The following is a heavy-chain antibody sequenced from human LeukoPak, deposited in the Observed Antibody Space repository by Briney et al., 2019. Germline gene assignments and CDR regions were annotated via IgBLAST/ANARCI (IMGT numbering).Heavy chain of an antibody. D-gene: IGHD3-3*02. Sequence: PGGSLRLSCAASGFPFNTYAMSWVRQAPGKGLEYISVIRPTGTNTYYASSVKGRFTISRDDSRTTVYLQMSSLRAEDTAIYYCAKLAFYETSAPLRDISSWGQGTLVTVSS. CDR1: GFPFNTYA. CDR2: IRPTGTNT. V-gene: IGHV3-23*01. J-gene: IGHJ5*02. CDR3: AKLAFYETSAPLRDISS.